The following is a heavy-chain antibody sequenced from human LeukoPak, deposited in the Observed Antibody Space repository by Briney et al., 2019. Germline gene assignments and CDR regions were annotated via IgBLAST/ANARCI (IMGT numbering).Heavy chain of an antibody. Sequence: TGGSLRLSCAASGXTFSSYAMHWVRQAPGKGLEWVAVISYDGSNKYYADSVKGRFTISRDNSKNTLYLQMNSLRAEDTAVYYCARGSGSGWPLDRWGQGALVTVSS. CDR2: ISYDGSNK. CDR1: GXTFSSYA. CDR3: ARGSGSGWPLDR. J-gene: IGHJ5*02. D-gene: IGHD6-19*01. V-gene: IGHV3-30-3*01.